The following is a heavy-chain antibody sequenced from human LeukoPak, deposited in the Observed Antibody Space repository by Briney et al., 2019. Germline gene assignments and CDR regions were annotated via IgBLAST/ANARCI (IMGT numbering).Heavy chain of an antibody. V-gene: IGHV3-66*02. CDR1: AFTVSSNN. CDR2: TYSGGST. CDR3: ARDALGSGWPY. Sequence: GVSLTLYSAASAFTVSSNNMSRLPPAPGQGLEWVSVTYSGGSTYYADSVKGRFTLSKDNSKNTLYLQMNSLRAEDTAVYYCARDALGSGWPYWGQSTLVSVSS. D-gene: IGHD6-19*01. J-gene: IGHJ1*01.